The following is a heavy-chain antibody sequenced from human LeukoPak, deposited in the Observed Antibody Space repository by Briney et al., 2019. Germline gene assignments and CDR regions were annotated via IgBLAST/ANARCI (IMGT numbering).Heavy chain of an antibody. V-gene: IGHV4-59*01. CDR3: ARDLGDAFDI. CDR2: IYYSGST. Sequence: SETLSLTCTVSGGSISSYYWSWIRQPPGKGLEWIGYIYYSGSTNYNPSLKSRVTISVDTSKNQFSLKLSSVTAADTAVYYCARDLGDAFDIWGQGTMVTVSS. CDR1: GGSISSYY. J-gene: IGHJ3*02.